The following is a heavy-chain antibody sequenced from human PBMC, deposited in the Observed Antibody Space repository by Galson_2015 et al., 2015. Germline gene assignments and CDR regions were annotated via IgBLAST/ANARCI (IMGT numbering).Heavy chain of an antibody. CDR3: ARERIAVAGTPYWYFDL. J-gene: IGHJ2*01. V-gene: IGHV4-59*12. D-gene: IGHD6-19*01. CDR1: GGSISSYY. CDR2: IYYSGST. Sequence: SETLSLTCTVSGGSISSYYWSWIRQPPGKGLEWIGYIYYSGSTNYNPSLKSRVTISVDKSKNQFSLKLSSVTAADTAVYYCARERIAVAGTPYWYFDLWGRGTLVTVSS.